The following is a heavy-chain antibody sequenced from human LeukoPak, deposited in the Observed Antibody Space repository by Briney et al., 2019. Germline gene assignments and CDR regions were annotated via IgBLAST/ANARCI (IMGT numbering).Heavy chain of an antibody. D-gene: IGHD1-14*01. CDR2: INPNSGYT. CDR1: GYIFTGYY. V-gene: IGHV1-2*02. J-gene: IGHJ6*03. CDR3: ARVGPWVNPDYYYYYMDV. Sequence: ASVKVSCKASGYIFTGYYIHWVRQAPGRGLEWMGWINPNSGYTKYAQKFQGRVTMTRDTSNNTVYMDLTRLIFDDTAMYYCARVGPWVNPDYYYYYMDVWGKGTTVTVSS.